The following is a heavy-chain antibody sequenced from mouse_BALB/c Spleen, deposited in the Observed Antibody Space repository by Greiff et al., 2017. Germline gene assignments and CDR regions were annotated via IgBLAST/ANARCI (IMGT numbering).Heavy chain of an antibody. CDR1: GFTFSSFG. CDR3: ARSGGSSPAWLAY. D-gene: IGHD1-1*01. CDR2: ISSGSSTI. Sequence: EVKLVESGGGLVQPGGSRKLSCAASGFTFSSFGMHWVRQAPEKGLEWVAYISSGSSTIYYADTVKGRFTISRDNPKNTLFLQMTSLRSEDTAMYYCARSGGSSPAWLAYWGQGTLVTVSA. J-gene: IGHJ3*01. V-gene: IGHV5-17*02.